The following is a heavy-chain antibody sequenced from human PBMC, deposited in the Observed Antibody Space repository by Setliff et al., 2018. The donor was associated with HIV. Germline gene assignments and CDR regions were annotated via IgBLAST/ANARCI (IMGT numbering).Heavy chain of an antibody. V-gene: IGHV4-61*02. D-gene: IGHD6-13*01. CDR3: AGVYSRSWFFFDH. J-gene: IGHJ4*02. CDR2: ISASGST. Sequence: PSETLSLTCTVSGGSISTGVYYWSWIRQPADKALEWIGRISASGSTNYNPSLESRVTLSIDTSNNQFSLKLTSVTAADTAVYYCAGVYSRSWFFFDHWGQGILVTVSS. CDR1: GGSISTGVYY.